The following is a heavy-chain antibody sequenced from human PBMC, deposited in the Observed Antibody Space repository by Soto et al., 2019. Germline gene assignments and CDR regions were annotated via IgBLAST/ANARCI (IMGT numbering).Heavy chain of an antibody. D-gene: IGHD5-12*01. CDR1: GYTFTSYG. J-gene: IGHJ4*02. CDR2: ISAYNGNT. Sequence: GASVKVSFKASGYTFTSYGISWVRQAPGQGLEWMGWISAYNGNTNYAQKLQGRVTMTTDTSTSTAYMELRSLRSDDTAVYYRARRGLIGYSGYDYIDFDYWGQGTLVTVSS. CDR3: ARRGLIGYSGYDYIDFDY. V-gene: IGHV1-18*01.